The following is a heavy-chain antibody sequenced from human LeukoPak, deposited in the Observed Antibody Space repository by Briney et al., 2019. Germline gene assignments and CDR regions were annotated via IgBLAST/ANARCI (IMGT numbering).Heavy chain of an antibody. D-gene: IGHD1-7*01. CDR2: IYYSGST. V-gene: IGHV4-59*01. CDR3: ARRNYRDAFDI. Sequence: SSETLSLTCTVSGGSISSYYWSWIRQPPGKGLEWIGYIYYSGSTNYNPSLKSRVTISVDTSKNQFSLKLSSVTAADTAVYYCARRNYRDAFDIWGQGTMVTVSS. CDR1: GGSISSYY. J-gene: IGHJ3*02.